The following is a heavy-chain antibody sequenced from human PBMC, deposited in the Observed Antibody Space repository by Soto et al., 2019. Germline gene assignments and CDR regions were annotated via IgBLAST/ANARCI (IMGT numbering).Heavy chain of an antibody. CDR2: ISAYNGNT. V-gene: IGHV1-18*01. CDR3: ARANGTRAVAGTAVDY. D-gene: IGHD6-19*01. J-gene: IGHJ4*02. CDR1: GYTFTSYG. Sequence: ASVKVSCKASGYTFTSYGISWVRQAPGQGLEWMGWISAYNGNTNYAQKLQGGVTMTTDTSTSTAYMELRSLRSDDTAVYCCARANGTRAVAGTAVDYWGQGTLVTVSS.